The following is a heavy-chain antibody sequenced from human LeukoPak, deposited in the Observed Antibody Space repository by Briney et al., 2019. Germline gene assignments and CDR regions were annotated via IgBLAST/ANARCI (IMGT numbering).Heavy chain of an antibody. D-gene: IGHD3-10*01. CDR2: IYYSGST. CDR3: ARRYARGGSGQFDY. Sequence: SETLSLTCTVSGGSISSYYWSWIRQPPGKGLEWIGYIYYSGSTNYNPSLKSRVTISVDTSKNQFSLKLSSVTAADTAVYYCARRYARGGSGQFDYWGQGTLVTVSS. V-gene: IGHV4-59*08. CDR1: GGSISSYY. J-gene: IGHJ4*02.